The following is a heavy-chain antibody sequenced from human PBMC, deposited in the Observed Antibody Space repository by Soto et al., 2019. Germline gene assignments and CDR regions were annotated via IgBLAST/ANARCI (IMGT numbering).Heavy chain of an antibody. CDR3: AIEEGHYNRGTFPFYDRAV. Sequence: QVQLVQSGPEVKKSGSSVKVSCKLSGVPFTSDTISWVRQAPGQGLEWMGRIIPILGTGNYAQKFQGRITTTEDQSTNTRYMELSRLTKEGTAVYVCAIEEGHYNRGTFPFYDRAVWGKGPTVTVSS. V-gene: IGHV1-69*08. CDR1: GVPFTSDT. D-gene: IGHD3-10*01. CDR2: IIPILGTG. J-gene: IGHJ6*03.